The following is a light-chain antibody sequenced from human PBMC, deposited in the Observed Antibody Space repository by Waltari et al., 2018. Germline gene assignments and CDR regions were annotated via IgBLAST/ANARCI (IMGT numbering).Light chain of an antibody. CDR1: SVSCSPSYY. V-gene: IGLV8-61*01. Sequence: QTVVTQEPSFSVSPGGTATLTFGLSSVSCSPSYYPSWHQQTPGQPPRTLVYNTNSRSSGVPDRFSGSILGNKAALIITGAQADDESYYYCMLYMGSGIWVFGGGTKLTVL. CDR2: NTN. J-gene: IGLJ3*02. CDR3: MLYMGSGIWV.